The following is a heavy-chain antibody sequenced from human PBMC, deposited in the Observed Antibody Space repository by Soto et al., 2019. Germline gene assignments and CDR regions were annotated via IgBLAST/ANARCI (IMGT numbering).Heavy chain of an antibody. CDR2: INSDGSST. Sequence: GGSLRLSCPASGFTFSSYWMHWVRQAPGKGLVWVSRINSDGSSTSYADSVKGRFTISRDNAKNTLYLQMNSLRAEDTAVYYCARGSGSSSSSDYYYYYGMDVWGQGTTVTVSS. V-gene: IGHV3-74*01. CDR1: GFTFSSYW. D-gene: IGHD6-6*01. CDR3: ARGSGSSSSSDYYYYYGMDV. J-gene: IGHJ6*02.